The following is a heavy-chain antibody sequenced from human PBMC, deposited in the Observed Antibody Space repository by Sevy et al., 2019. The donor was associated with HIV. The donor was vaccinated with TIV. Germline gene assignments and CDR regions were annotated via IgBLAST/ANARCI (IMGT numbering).Heavy chain of an antibody. CDR1: GYSFNMYG. D-gene: IGHD3-3*01. Sequence: ASVKVSCKTSGYSFNMYGISWVRQAPGQGLEWMGWISAYTGDTDYRQMFRGRVTMTTDASTNTAYMELGRLTSDDTAGYYCARHRPQGVVIIPGSGYHYGADFWGQGTMVTVSS. J-gene: IGHJ6*02. V-gene: IGHV1-18*01. CDR3: ARHRPQGVVIIPGSGYHYGADF. CDR2: ISAYTGDT.